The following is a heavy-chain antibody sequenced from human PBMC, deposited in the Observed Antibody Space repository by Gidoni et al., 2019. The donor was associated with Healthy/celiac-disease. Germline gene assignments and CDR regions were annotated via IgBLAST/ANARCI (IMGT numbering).Heavy chain of an antibody. CDR3: AKEYGGNPFFYYYMDV. D-gene: IGHD2-15*01. CDR1: GVPFSSYA. J-gene: IGHJ6*03. Sequence: EVQLLESGGGLVQPGGSLRLSCAASGVPFSSYAMSWVRQAPGKGLEWVSAISGSGGSTYYADSVKGRFTISRDNSKNTLYLQMNSLRAEDTAVYYCAKEYGGNPFFYYYMDVWGKGTTVTVSS. CDR2: ISGSGGST. V-gene: IGHV3-23*01.